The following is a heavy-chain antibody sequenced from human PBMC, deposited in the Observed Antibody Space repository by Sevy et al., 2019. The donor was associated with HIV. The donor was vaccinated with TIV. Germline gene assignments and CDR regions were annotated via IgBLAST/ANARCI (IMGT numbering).Heavy chain of an antibody. D-gene: IGHD1-1*01. J-gene: IGHJ3*02. Sequence: KQSQILSLTCAISGDSVSSNSAAWNWIRQSPSRGLEWLGRTYYRSKWYNHYAVSVKSRITISPDTSKNQFSLQLNSVTPEDTAVYYCARETAGTGAFDIWGQGTMVTVSS. CDR1: GDSVSSNSAA. V-gene: IGHV6-1*01. CDR2: TYYRSKWYN. CDR3: ARETAGTGAFDI.